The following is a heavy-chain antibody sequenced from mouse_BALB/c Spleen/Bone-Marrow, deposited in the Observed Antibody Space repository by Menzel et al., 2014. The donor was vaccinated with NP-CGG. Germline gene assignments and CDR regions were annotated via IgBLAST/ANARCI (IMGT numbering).Heavy chain of an antibody. CDR1: GFSFNSYG. V-gene: IGHV5-9-2*01. D-gene: IGHD2-2*01. Sequence: EVKLVESGGGLVKPGGSLKLSCTASGFSFNSYGMSWVRQTPEKRLEWVATITNGGNYTYYPDSVKGRFTISRDNVKNSLYLQMRSLRSEDTALYYCVRNYYGYDGYFDYWGQGTTLTVSS. J-gene: IGHJ2*01. CDR2: ITNGGNYT. CDR3: VRNYYGYDGYFDY.